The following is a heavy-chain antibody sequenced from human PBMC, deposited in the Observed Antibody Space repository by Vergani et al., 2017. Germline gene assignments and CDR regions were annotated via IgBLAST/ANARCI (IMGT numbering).Heavy chain of an antibody. J-gene: IGHJ6*03. CDR2: IHSSGTT. V-gene: IGHV4-61*02. CDR1: GGSITSGSFY. Sequence: QVQLHESGPGLVKPSQTLSLTCTVSGGSITSGSFYWSWIRQPAGKGLEWIGRIHSSGTTNYNPSLKSRVTLSVDTSKNQLSLQLTSVTAADTAVYYCARGPSVVQGHYIYYYSYFMGVWGKGTTVTVSS. CDR3: ARGPSVVQGHYIYYYSYFMGV. D-gene: IGHD2-15*01.